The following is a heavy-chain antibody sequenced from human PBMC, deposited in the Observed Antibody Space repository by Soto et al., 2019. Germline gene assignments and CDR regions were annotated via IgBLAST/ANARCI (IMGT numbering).Heavy chain of an antibody. J-gene: IGHJ4*02. CDR1: GPSISSYY. V-gene: IGHV4-59*01. D-gene: IGHD6-19*01. CDR2: IYYSGRT. CDR3: ARKYSSGWTFDY. Sequence: PPETLSLTCTVSGPSISSYYWSWIRPPPGKGLEWIGYIYYSGRTNYNPSLKSRVTISVDTSKNQFSLKLSSVTAADTAVYYCARKYSSGWTFDYWGQGTLVTVSS.